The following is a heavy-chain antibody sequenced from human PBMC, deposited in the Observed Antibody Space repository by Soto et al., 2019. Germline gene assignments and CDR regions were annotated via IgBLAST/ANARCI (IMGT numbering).Heavy chain of an antibody. Sequence: XXSLRLSCAASGFTFSTYTMHWVLQAPGKGLEWVSGIGCCSGSGTYYADFVKGRFTISRDNSKNMVFLQMNGLRAEDTAVYYCAKDRQPDGIWTFDSWGQGTPVTVSS. D-gene: IGHD3-9*01. CDR3: AKDRQPDGIWTFDS. J-gene: IGHJ4*02. V-gene: IGHV3-23*01. CDR1: GFTFSTYT. CDR2: IGCCSGSGT.